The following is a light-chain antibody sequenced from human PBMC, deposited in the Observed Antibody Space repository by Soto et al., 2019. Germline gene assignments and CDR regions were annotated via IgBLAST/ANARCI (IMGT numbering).Light chain of an antibody. Sequence: QSALTQPASVSGSPGQSITISCTGTSSDVGAYNYVSWYQQYPGKVPKLMIYEVSNRPSGISNRFSGSKSGNTASLTISGLQAEDEADYYCSSYTSSRTWVFGGGTKLTVL. CDR2: EVS. CDR3: SSYTSSRTWV. CDR1: SSDVGAYNY. J-gene: IGLJ3*02. V-gene: IGLV2-14*01.